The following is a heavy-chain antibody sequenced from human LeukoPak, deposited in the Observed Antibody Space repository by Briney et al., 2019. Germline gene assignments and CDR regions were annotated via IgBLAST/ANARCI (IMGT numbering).Heavy chain of an antibody. CDR2: IYYSGST. J-gene: IGHJ3*02. V-gene: IGHV4-30-2*05. CDR3: ARVLGYDAFDI. Sequence: SETLSLTCAVSGVSISSGGYSWSWIRQPPGKGLEWIGYIYYSGSTYYNPSLKSRVTISVDTSKNQFSLKLSSVTAADTAVYYCARVLGYDAFDIWGQGTMVTVSS. CDR1: GVSISSGGYS. D-gene: IGHD3-3*02.